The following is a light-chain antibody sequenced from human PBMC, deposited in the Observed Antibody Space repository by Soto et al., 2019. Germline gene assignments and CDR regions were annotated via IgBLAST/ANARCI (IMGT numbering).Light chain of an antibody. J-gene: IGKJ1*01. CDR1: QSVSSSY. CDR2: GAS. Sequence: EIVLTQTPGTLSLSPGERDTLSCRASQSVSSSYLAWYQQKPGQAPRLLIYGASSRATGIPDRFSGSGSGTDFTLTISRLEPEDFAVYYCQQYGSSLWTFGQGTNVEIK. CDR3: QQYGSSLWT. V-gene: IGKV3-20*01.